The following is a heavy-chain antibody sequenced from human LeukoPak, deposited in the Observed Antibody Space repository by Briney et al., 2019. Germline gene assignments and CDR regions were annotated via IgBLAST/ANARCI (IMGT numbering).Heavy chain of an antibody. J-gene: IGHJ4*02. D-gene: IGHD3-3*01. CDR2: FDPEEAKM. Sequence: ASVTVSCKVSGNSLSELSIQWVRQAPGKGLECLGGFDPEEAKMVYAQNFQGRVTMTEDTSTQTTYMELSGLTSDDTAVSYCTTRSGDFWSGFVNWGQGTLVTVSS. CDR1: GNSLSELS. V-gene: IGHV1-24*01. CDR3: TTRSGDFWSGFVN.